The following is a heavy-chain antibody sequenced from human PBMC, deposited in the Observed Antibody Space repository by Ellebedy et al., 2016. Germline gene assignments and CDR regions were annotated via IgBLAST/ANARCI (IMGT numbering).Heavy chain of an antibody. Sequence: GGSLRLSCAASEFTISSYEMHWVRQSTGKRLEWVSAIDTAGNTFYTDSVKGRFTISRDNGKNSFYLEMNSLRAGDTAVYYCVREGNYGTSMDPFDIWGQGTMVTVSS. CDR1: EFTISSYE. CDR3: VREGNYGTSMDPFDI. D-gene: IGHD4-17*01. CDR2: IDTAGNT. V-gene: IGHV3-13*01. J-gene: IGHJ3*02.